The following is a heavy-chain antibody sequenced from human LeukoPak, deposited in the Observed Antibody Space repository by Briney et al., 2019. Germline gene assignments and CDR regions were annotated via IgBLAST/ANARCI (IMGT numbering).Heavy chain of an antibody. J-gene: IGHJ3*02. V-gene: IGHV3-7*01. CDR1: GFTFSSTW. Sequence: GGSLRLSCAASGFTFSSTWMSWVRQAPGKGLEWVANIKHDGSETNYVDSVKGRFTISRDNAKNSLYLQMNSLRDEDTAVYYCARDTYYYDTLDAFDIWGQGTMVTVSS. CDR3: ARDTYYYDTLDAFDI. CDR2: IKHDGSET. D-gene: IGHD3-22*01.